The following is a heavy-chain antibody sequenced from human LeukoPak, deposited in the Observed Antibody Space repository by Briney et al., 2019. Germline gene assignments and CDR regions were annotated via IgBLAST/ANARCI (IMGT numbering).Heavy chain of an antibody. CDR2: INPSGGTT. Sequence: ASVKVSCKASGYTFTNYYIHWVRQAPGQGLEWMGLINPSGGTTNCAQKFQGRVTMTRDMSTTTAFMELSRLTSDDTAVYYCARARAYGDFWYYFDYWGQGTLVTVSS. CDR3: ARARAYGDFWYYFDY. V-gene: IGHV1-46*01. CDR1: GYTFTNYY. D-gene: IGHD4-17*01. J-gene: IGHJ4*02.